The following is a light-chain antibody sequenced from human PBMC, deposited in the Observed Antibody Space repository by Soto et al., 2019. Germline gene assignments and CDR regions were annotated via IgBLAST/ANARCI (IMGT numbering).Light chain of an antibody. V-gene: IGLV1-44*01. CDR1: SSNIGSNT. Sequence: QAVVTQPPSVSGTPGQRVTISCSGSSSNIGSNTVNWYQQFPGTAPKLLIYSSHQRPSGVPDRFSGSESGSSASLAISGLQSEDEADYYCAAWDDSLNGVVFGGGTKLTVL. CDR2: SSH. CDR3: AAWDDSLNGVV. J-gene: IGLJ2*01.